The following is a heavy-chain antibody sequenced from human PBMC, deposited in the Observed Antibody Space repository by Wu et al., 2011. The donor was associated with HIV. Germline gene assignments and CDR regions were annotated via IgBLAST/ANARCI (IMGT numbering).Heavy chain of an antibody. V-gene: IGHV1-2*02. CDR2: INPNSGGT. CDR1: GGTFSSYA. D-gene: IGHD2-2*01. CDR3: ARESSTSFNY. J-gene: IGHJ4*02. Sequence: QVQLVQSGAEVKKPGSSVKVSCKASGGTFSSYAISWVRQAPGQGLEWMGWINPNSGGTNYVQNFQGRVTMTREKSISTAYMELSSLRSDDTAVYYCARESSTSFNYWGQGTLVTVSS.